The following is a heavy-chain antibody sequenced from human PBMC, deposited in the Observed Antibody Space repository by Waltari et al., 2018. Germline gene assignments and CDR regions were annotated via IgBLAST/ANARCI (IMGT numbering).Heavy chain of an antibody. Sequence: QVQLQQWGAGLLKPSETLSLTCAVYGGSFSGYYWSWIRQPPGKGLEWIGEINQIGSTNYTPSLKSRVTISVDTSKNQFSLKLSSVTAADTAVYYCARGLRFRSIRFDPWGQGTLVTVSS. CDR3: ARGLRFRSIRFDP. CDR1: GGSFSGYY. CDR2: INQIGST. D-gene: IGHD3-3*01. V-gene: IGHV4-34*01. J-gene: IGHJ5*02.